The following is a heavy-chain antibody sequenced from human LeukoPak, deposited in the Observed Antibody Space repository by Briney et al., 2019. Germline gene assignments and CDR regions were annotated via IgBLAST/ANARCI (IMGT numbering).Heavy chain of an antibody. V-gene: IGHV4-39*01. J-gene: IGHJ4*02. CDR1: GGYISTSSYS. Sequence: SETLSLTCTVSGGYISTSSYSWGWIRQPPGKGLEWIGSIYYSGSTYYHPSLKSRVTISVDTSKNQFSLKLSSVTAADTAVYYCATGSYYNVGFDYWGQGTLVTVSS. CDR3: ATGSYYNVGFDY. CDR2: IYYSGST. D-gene: IGHD3-10*01.